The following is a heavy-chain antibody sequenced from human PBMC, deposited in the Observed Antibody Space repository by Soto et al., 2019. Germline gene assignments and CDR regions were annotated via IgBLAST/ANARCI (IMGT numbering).Heavy chain of an antibody. CDR2: IYYNGNT. J-gene: IGHJ6*02. D-gene: IGHD4-17*01. CDR3: ARATTVTSSFFSYALDV. CDR1: GGSISDDDYY. Sequence: QVQLHESGPGLVKPSQTLSLTCTVSGGSISDDDYYWNWIRQSPGKGLEWIGHIYYNGNTYYNPSLKSRLTMSLETSQNQFSLHLTSVIAADSALYFCARATTVTSSFFSYALDVWGQGTTVTVSS. V-gene: IGHV4-30-4*01.